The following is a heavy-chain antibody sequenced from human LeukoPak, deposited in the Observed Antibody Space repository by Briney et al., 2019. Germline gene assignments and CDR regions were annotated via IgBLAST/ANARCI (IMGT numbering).Heavy chain of an antibody. Sequence: SGPTLVKPTQTLTLTCTFSGYSLSTSGVAVGWIRQPPGKALEWLALIYWDDDKRYSPSLKSRLSITKDTSKNQVVLTMTNMDPVDTATYYCAHSYGDCRFDYWGQGTLVTVSS. V-gene: IGHV2-5*02. CDR1: GYSLSTSGVA. CDR2: IYWDDDK. CDR3: AHSYGDCRFDY. D-gene: IGHD4-17*01. J-gene: IGHJ4*02.